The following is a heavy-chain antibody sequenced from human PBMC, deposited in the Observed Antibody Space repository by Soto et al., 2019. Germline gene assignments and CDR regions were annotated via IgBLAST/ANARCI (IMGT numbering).Heavy chain of an antibody. CDR1: GGTFGNSA. CDR3: ARDKDRLQFGGNYDYAMDV. Sequence: QVQLVRSGAEVNKPGSSVTVSCKASGGTFGNSAISRVRQAPGHGLEWMGGIISIFPTPDYEQKFQRRVTITAAESTSTAYMELTSFRAEDTAVYYCARDKDRLQFGGNYDYAMDVWGQGTTVTVSS. CDR2: IISIFPTP. D-gene: IGHD5-12*01. J-gene: IGHJ6*02. V-gene: IGHV1-69*12.